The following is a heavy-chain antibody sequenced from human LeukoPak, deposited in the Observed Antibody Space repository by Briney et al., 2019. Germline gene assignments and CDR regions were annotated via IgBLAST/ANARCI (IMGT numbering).Heavy chain of an antibody. D-gene: IGHD3-22*01. J-gene: IGHJ3*02. CDR2: IYCTGST. CDR3: ARDRGTYYYDSRQGAFDI. V-gene: IGHV4-59*01. CDR1: GGSISSYY. Sequence: SETLSLTCTVSGGSISSYYWSWIRQPPGKGLEWIASIYCTGSTNYNPSLKSRVTLSLDTSKNQFSLNLISVTAADTAVYYCARDRGTYYYDSRQGAFDIWGQGTMVTVPS.